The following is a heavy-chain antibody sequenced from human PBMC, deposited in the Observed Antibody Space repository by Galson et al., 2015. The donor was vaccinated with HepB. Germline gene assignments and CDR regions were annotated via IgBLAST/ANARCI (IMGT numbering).Heavy chain of an antibody. Sequence: SLRLSCAASGFTVSSNYMSWVRQAPGKGLEWASVIYSGGSTYYADSVKGRFTISRDNSKNTLYLQMNSLRAEDTAVYYCARDRPDYYGSGSYAGYYYYYMDVWGKGTTVTVSS. V-gene: IGHV3-53*01. CDR1: GFTVSSNY. CDR2: IYSGGST. D-gene: IGHD3-10*01. J-gene: IGHJ6*03. CDR3: ARDRPDYYGSGSYAGYYYYYMDV.